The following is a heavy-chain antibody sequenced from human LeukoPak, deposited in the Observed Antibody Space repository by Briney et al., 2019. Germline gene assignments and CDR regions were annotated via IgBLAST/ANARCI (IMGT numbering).Heavy chain of an antibody. V-gene: IGHV1-46*01. D-gene: IGHD3-10*01. CDR3: ARVSLRLWFGESNINYFDY. J-gene: IGHJ4*02. CDR2: ISPSGGSS. CDR1: GYTFTDYY. Sequence: ASVKVSCKASGYTFTDYYIHWVRQAPGQGLEWMGIISPSGGSSSYAQKFQGRVTMTRDKSTSTVYMELSRLRSEDTAVYYCARVSLRLWFGESNINYFDYWGQGTLVTVSS.